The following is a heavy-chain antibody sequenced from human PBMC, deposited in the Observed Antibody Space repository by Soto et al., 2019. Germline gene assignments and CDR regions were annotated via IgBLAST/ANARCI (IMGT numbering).Heavy chain of an antibody. D-gene: IGHD1-26*01. CDR3: ARDPVGGNWFDP. CDR2: INPYNGNT. Sequence: GASVKVSCKASGYTFTSYVISWVRQAPGQGLEWMGWINPYNGNTNYAQKLQGRVTMTTDTSTSTAYMELRSLRSDDTAVYYCARDPVGGNWFDPWGQGTLVTVSS. CDR1: GYTFTSYV. J-gene: IGHJ5*02. V-gene: IGHV1-18*01.